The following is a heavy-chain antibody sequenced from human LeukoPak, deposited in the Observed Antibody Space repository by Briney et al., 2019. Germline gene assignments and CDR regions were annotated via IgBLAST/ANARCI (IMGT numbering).Heavy chain of an antibody. CDR3: AKVPTAVLNYYGSGSYSGYFDY. CDR1: GFTFSSYA. CDR2: IRASGSST. J-gene: IGHJ4*02. Sequence: GGSLRLSCAASGFTFSSYAMRWVRQAPGKGLEWVSAIRASGSSTFYADSVKGRFTISRDNSKNTLYLQMNSLRAEDTAVYYCAKVPTAVLNYYGSGSYSGYFDYWGQGTLVTVSS. D-gene: IGHD3-10*01. V-gene: IGHV3-23*01.